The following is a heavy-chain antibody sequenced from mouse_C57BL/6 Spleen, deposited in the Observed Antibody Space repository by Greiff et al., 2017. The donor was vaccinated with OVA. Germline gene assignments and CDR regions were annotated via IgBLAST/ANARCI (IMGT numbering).Heavy chain of an antibody. Sequence: QVQLQQSGAELVRPGASVKLSCKASGYTFTDYYINWVKQRPGQGLEWIARIYPGSGNTYYNEKFKGKATLTAEKSSSTAYMQLSSLTSEDSAVYFCARGRAAFDYWGQGTTLTVSS. D-gene: IGHD3-3*01. CDR1: GYTFTDYY. CDR2: IYPGSGNT. CDR3: ARGRAAFDY. V-gene: IGHV1-76*01. J-gene: IGHJ2*01.